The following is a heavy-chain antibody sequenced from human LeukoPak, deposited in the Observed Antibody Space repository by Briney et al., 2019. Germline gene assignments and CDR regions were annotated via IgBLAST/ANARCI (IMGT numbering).Heavy chain of an antibody. CDR1: GLTFSSHW. J-gene: IGHJ4*02. CDR2: ITNDGSST. CDR3: ATQRGGNPAY. Sequence: GGSLRLSCAASGLTFSSHWMHWVRQAPGKGLVWVSRITNDGSSTTYADSVKGRFTISRDNAKNMMYLQVNSLRAEDTAVYYCATQRGGNPAYWGQGTLVTVSS. V-gene: IGHV3-74*01. D-gene: IGHD1-14*01.